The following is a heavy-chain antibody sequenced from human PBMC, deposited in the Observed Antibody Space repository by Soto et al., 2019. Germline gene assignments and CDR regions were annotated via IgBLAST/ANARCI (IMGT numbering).Heavy chain of an antibody. CDR1: GFSLSTSGMR. D-gene: IGHD3-10*01. J-gene: IGHJ4*02. Sequence: AGPTLVNPTQTLTLTCTFSGFSLSTSGMRVSWIRQPPGKALEWLARIDWDDDKFYSTSLKTRLTISKDTSKNQVVLTITNMDPVDTATYCCARMQKRDYGYYFDYWGQGTLVTVSS. CDR3: ARMQKRDYGYYFDY. CDR2: IDWDDDK. V-gene: IGHV2-70*04.